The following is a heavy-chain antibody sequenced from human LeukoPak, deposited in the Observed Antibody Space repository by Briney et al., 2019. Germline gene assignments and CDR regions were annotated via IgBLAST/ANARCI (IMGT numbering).Heavy chain of an antibody. Sequence: GASVKASCKASGYTFTSYGINWVRQATGQGLEWMGWMNPNSGNTGYAQKFQGRVTITRNTSISTAYMELSSLRSEDTAVYYCARGLPPYCGGDCPANWFDPWGQGTLVTVSS. D-gene: IGHD2-21*02. CDR1: GYTFTSYG. V-gene: IGHV1-8*03. CDR2: MNPNSGNT. J-gene: IGHJ5*02. CDR3: ARGLPPYCGGDCPANWFDP.